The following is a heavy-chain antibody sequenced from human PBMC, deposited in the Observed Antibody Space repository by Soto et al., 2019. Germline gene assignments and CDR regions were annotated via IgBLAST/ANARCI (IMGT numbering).Heavy chain of an antibody. V-gene: IGHV1-46*01. CDR1: GYTFTSYY. Sequence: ASVKVSCKASGYTFTSYYLHWVRQAPGQGLQWMGISNPSGGSTSYAQKFQGRVTVTRDTSTSTVYLELSSLRSEDTAVYYCAREQIAVAGKLAFDIWGQGTMVTVSS. J-gene: IGHJ3*02. CDR3: AREQIAVAGKLAFDI. CDR2: SNPSGGST. D-gene: IGHD6-19*01.